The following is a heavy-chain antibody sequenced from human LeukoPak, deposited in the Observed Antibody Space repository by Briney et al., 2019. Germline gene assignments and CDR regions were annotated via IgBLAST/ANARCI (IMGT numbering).Heavy chain of an antibody. V-gene: IGHV3-30*04. CDR3: AKGLEVESRLDS. J-gene: IGHJ4*02. D-gene: IGHD1-1*01. CDR1: GFTFSSYV. CDR2: ISYDGSNE. Sequence: GRSLRLSCAASGFTFSSYVMHWVRQAPGKGLEWVAIISYDGSNEYYADSVKGRFTISRDNSRNTLFLQMNSLTVDDTAVYYCAKGLEVESRLDSWGPGTLVTVSS.